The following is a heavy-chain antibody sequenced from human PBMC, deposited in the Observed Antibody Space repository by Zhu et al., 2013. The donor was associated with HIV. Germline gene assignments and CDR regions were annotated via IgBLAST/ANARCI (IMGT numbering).Heavy chain of an antibody. CDR3: ARSRGYCTGIKCQSDAFDI. Sequence: QVQLVQSGAEVKKPGASVKVSCKAYWTHLQPPMISTGCDKSLDKGLSGWHGWNPKSGNTGYAQNFQGRVSITRNTSISTAYMELSSLKSEDTAVYFCARSRGYCTGIKCQSDAFDIWGQGAMVTVSS. D-gene: IGHD2-8*02. V-gene: IGHV1-8*03. CDR2: WNPKSGNT. CDR1: THLQPPM. J-gene: IGHJ3*02.